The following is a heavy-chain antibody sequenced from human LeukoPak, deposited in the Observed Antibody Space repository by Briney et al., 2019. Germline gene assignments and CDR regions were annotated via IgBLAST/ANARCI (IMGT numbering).Heavy chain of an antibody. D-gene: IGHD3-22*01. CDR1: GFTFSSYD. Sequence: GGSLRLSGAASGFTFSSYDMHWVRQATGKGLEWVSAIGTAGDTYYPGSVKGRFTISRENAKNSLYLQMNSLRAGDTAVYYCARGPYYDPSFDIWGQGTMVTVSS. CDR3: ARGPYYDPSFDI. V-gene: IGHV3-13*01. CDR2: IGTAGDT. J-gene: IGHJ3*02.